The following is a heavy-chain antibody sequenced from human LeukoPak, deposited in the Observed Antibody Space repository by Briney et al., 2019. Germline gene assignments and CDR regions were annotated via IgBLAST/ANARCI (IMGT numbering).Heavy chain of an antibody. CDR1: GGSIGSHY. CDR2: IYYSGST. CDR3: ARVEVGWNYTWGYYYYYMDV. V-gene: IGHV4-59*11. D-gene: IGHD1-7*01. J-gene: IGHJ6*03. Sequence: ASETLSLTCTVSGGSIGSHYWSWIRQPPGKGLEWIGYIYYSGSTNYNPSLKSRVTISVDTSKNQFSLKLSSVTAADTAVYYCARVEVGWNYTWGYYYYYMDVWGKGTTVTVSS.